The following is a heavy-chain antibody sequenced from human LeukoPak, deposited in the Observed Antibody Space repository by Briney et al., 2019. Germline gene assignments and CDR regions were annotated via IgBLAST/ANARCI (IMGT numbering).Heavy chain of an antibody. V-gene: IGHV4-59*01. CDR2: IYYSGST. CDR3: ARDTYYYDSSGYSRYDWFDP. Sequence: SETLSLTCTVSGGSISSYYWSWIRQPPGKGLEWIGYIYYSGSTNYNPSLKSRVTISVDTSKNQFSLKLSSVTAADTAVYYCARDTYYYDSSGYSRYDWFDPWGQGTLDTVSS. CDR1: GGSISSYY. D-gene: IGHD3-22*01. J-gene: IGHJ5*02.